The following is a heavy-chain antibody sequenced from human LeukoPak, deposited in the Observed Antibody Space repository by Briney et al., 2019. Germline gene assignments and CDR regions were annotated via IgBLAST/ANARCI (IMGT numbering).Heavy chain of an antibody. CDR2: INHSGST. Sequence: SETLSLTCAVYGGSFSGYYWSWIRQPPGKGLEWIGEINHSGSTNYNPSLKSRVTISVDTSKNQFSLKLSSVTAADTAVYYCARAPMIVVVTIRYWYFDLWGRGTLVTVSS. CDR1: GGSFSGYY. J-gene: IGHJ2*01. D-gene: IGHD3-22*01. CDR3: ARAPMIVVVTIRYWYFDL. V-gene: IGHV4-34*01.